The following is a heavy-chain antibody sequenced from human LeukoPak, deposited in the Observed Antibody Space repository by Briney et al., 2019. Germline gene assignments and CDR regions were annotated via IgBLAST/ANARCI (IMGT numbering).Heavy chain of an antibody. V-gene: IGHV1-18*01. CDR2: ISAYNGNT. Sequence: GASVKVSCKASGYTFTSYGISWVRQAPGQGLEWMGWISAYNGNTNYAQKLQGRVTMTTDTSTSTAYMELRSLRSDDTAVYYCARDWYYGSGSYHKNDYWGQGTLVTVSS. CDR1: GYTFTSYG. D-gene: IGHD3-10*01. J-gene: IGHJ4*02. CDR3: ARDWYYGSGSYHKNDY.